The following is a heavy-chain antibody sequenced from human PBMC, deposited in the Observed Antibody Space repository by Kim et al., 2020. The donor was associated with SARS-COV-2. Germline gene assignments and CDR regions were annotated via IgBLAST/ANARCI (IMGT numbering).Heavy chain of an antibody. CDR2: INAGNGNT. D-gene: IGHD2-2*01. Sequence: ASVKVSCKASGFTLTTFGMHWVRRAPGQGLEWIGWINAGNGNTKYSQKFKGRVTIIRDTSANTAYMEMSSLRSADTAVYYCARDPDPYCRSSSCRFGMDVWGQGTTVTVS. V-gene: IGHV1-3*01. CDR1: GFTLTTFG. CDR3: ARDPDPYCRSSSCRFGMDV. J-gene: IGHJ6*02.